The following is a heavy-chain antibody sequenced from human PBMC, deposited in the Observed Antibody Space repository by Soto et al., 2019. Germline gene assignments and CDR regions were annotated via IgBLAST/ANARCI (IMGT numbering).Heavy chain of an antibody. CDR1: GGTFSSYA. V-gene: IGHV1-69*12. J-gene: IGHJ5*02. Sequence: QVQLVQSGAEVKKPGSSVKVSCKASGGTFSSYAINWVRQAPGQGLEWMGGIIPIFGTPDYAQKFQGRVTSTADESTTTAYMELSSLRCEDTAVYFCAGEEERWFDPWGQGTLVTVSS. CDR3: AGEEERWFDP. CDR2: IIPIFGTP.